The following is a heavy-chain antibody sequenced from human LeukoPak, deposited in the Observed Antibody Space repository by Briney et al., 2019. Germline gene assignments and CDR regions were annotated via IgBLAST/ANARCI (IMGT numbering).Heavy chain of an antibody. D-gene: IGHD2-15*01. CDR3: AKGSGSSCYSPCDY. CDR1: EFTFSSYA. CDR2: ISASSNKT. J-gene: IGHJ4*02. Sequence: GGSLRLSCAASEFTFSSYAMSWVRQAPGKGLEWVSGISASSNKTYYADSVKGRFTISRDNSKDTLYLQMDSLRAEDTAVYYCAKGSGSSCYSPCDYWGQGILVTVSS. V-gene: IGHV3-23*01.